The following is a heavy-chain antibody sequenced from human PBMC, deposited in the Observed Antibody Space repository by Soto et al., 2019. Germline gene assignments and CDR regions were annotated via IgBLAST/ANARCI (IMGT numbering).Heavy chain of an antibody. CDR1: GGSISSNDFY. D-gene: IGHD6-13*01. CDR2: IYYSGNT. CDR3: ARLSGSWQSWLDT. Sequence: QVQLQESGPGLVKPSQTLSLTCIVSGGSISSNDFYWSWIRQHPGKGLEWIGYIYYSGNTYYNPSLKSRVTILVDTSKNQFSLKVSSVTAADTAVYYCARLSGSWQSWLDTWGQGTLVTVSS. V-gene: IGHV4-31*03. J-gene: IGHJ5*02.